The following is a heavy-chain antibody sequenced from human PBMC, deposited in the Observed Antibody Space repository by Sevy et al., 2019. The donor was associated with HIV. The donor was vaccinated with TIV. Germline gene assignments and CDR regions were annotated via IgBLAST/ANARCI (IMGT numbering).Heavy chain of an antibody. CDR3: AKGDRTFYGMDV. CDR1: GFIFGTYA. Sequence: GGSLKLSCAASGFIFGTYAMSWVRQAPWKGLEWVSAISGSGGSTYYADSLKGRFTISRDNSKKKLYLQMNSLRAEDTAVYYCAKGDRTFYGMDVWGQGTTVTVSS. V-gene: IGHV3-23*01. J-gene: IGHJ6*02. CDR2: ISGSGGST.